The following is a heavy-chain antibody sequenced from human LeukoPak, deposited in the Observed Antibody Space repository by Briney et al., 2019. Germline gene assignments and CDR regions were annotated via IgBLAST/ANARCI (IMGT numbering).Heavy chain of an antibody. Sequence: GGSLRLSCAASGFTFSSYSMNWVRQAPGKGLEWVAFISSSSAYISYADSVEGRFTISRDNAKNSLYLQMNNLRAEDTAVYYCAKKMDDAFDIWGQGTMVTVSS. CDR1: GFTFSSYS. CDR3: AKKMDDAFDI. CDR2: ISSSSAYI. D-gene: IGHD5-24*01. J-gene: IGHJ3*02. V-gene: IGHV3-21*01.